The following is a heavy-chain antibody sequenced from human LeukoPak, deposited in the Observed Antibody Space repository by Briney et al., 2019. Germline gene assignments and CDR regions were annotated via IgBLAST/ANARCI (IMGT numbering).Heavy chain of an antibody. Sequence: AETLSLTCSASGGSITSSLYYWGWIRQPPGKGLEWIGSIYYTGNTYCNPSLKSRVTISVDTSRNQFSLKVISVTAADTAVYYCARAKNYFDGSDYYYHFDSWGQGTLVTVSS. CDR3: ARAKNYFDGSDYYYHFDS. V-gene: IGHV4-39*07. CDR2: IYYTGNT. D-gene: IGHD3-22*01. CDR1: GGSITSSLYY. J-gene: IGHJ4*02.